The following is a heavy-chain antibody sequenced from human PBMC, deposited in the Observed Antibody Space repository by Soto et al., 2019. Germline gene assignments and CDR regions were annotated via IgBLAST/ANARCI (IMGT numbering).Heavy chain of an antibody. CDR2: IYYSGST. V-gene: IGHV4-59*01. Sequence: SXTLSLTCTVSGGPITSYYWSWTRQPPGKGLEWIGYIYYSGSTNYNPSLKSRVTISVDTSKNQFSLKLSSVTAADTAVYYCARYKSNYYYGMDVWGQGTTVTVSS. CDR1: GGPITSYY. J-gene: IGHJ6*02. D-gene: IGHD1-20*01. CDR3: ARYKSNYYYGMDV.